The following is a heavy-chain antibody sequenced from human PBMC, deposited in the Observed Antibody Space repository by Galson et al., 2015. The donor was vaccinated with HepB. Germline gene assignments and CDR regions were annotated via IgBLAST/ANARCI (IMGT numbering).Heavy chain of an antibody. CDR3: ARGYSSSWPKWDY. CDR2: INAGNGNT. CDR1: GYTFTSYA. Sequence: SVKVSCKASGYTFTSYAMHWVRQAPGQRLEWMGWINAGNGNTKYSQKFQGRVTITRDTSASTAYMELSSLRSEDTAVYYCARGYSSSWPKWDYWGQGTLVTVSS. D-gene: IGHD6-13*01. J-gene: IGHJ4*02. V-gene: IGHV1-3*01.